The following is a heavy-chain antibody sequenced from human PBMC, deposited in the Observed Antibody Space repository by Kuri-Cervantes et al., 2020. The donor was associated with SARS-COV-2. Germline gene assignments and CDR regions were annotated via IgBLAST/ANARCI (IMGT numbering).Heavy chain of an antibody. Sequence: ESLKISCTVSGYSISSGYYWGWIRQPPGKGLEWIGSIYHSGSTYYNPSLKSRVTISVDTSKNQFSLKLGSVAAADTAVYYCARVGRAGPFDYWDQGTLVTVSS. J-gene: IGHJ4*02. CDR3: ARVGRAGPFDY. V-gene: IGHV4-38-2*02. CDR2: IYHSGST. D-gene: IGHD6-13*01. CDR1: GYSISSGYY.